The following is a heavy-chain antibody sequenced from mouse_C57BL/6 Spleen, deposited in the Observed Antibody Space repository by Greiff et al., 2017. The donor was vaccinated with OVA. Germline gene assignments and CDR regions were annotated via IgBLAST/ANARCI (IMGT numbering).Heavy chain of an antibody. V-gene: IGHV1-52*01. CDR1: GYTFTSYW. CDR2: IDPSDSET. Sequence: QVQLQQPGAELVRPGSSVKLSCKASGYTFTSYWMHWVKQRPIQGLEWIGNIDPSDSETHYNQKFKDKATLTVDKSSSTAYMQLSSLTSEDSAVYYCARSHYYYGSSPFAYWGQGTLVTVSA. CDR3: ARSHYYYGSSPFAY. D-gene: IGHD1-1*01. J-gene: IGHJ3*01.